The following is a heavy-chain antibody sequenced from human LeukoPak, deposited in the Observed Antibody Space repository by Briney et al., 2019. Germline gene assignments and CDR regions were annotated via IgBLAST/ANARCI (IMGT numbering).Heavy chain of an antibody. CDR1: GFTFGHHF. Sequence: GGSPRLSCVASGFTFGHHFMSWVRQAPGGGLGWVANINPDGSIKFHADSVKGRFSISRDNARNSVYLQMNSLRGEDTAVYYCARAVDVADYWGQGTLVAVSS. CDR3: ARAVDVADY. D-gene: IGHD3-16*01. CDR2: INPDGSIK. J-gene: IGHJ4*02. V-gene: IGHV3-7*01.